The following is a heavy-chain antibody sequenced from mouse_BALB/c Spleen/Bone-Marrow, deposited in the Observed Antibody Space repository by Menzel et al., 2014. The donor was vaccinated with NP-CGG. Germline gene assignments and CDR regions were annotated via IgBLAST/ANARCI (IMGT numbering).Heavy chain of an antibody. CDR3: ASLTGTSDY. CDR2: IDPASGNI. Sequence: EVQLQQSGTDLVKPGASVKLSCTASGFNIKDTYMHWVKQRPEQGLDWIGRIDPASGNIQYDPKFQVRAAITADTSSNTAYLQLSSLTSEDTAVYYCASLTGTSDYWGQGTPLTVSS. D-gene: IGHD4-1*01. CDR1: GFNIKDTY. V-gene: IGHV14-3*02. J-gene: IGHJ2*01.